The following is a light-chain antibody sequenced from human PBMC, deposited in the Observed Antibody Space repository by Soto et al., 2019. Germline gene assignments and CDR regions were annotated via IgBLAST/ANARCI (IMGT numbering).Light chain of an antibody. V-gene: IGLV2-8*02. CDR2: QVT. CDR3: MSYAGGNRFV. J-gene: IGLJ1*01. Sequence: QSVLTQPPSASRSPGQSVTISCAGTINDGGGYNYVSWYQQHPGKVPQLMIYQVTKRPSGVPDRFSASKSDTTASLTISGLQAEDEGDYYCMSYAGGNRFVFGTGTKATVL. CDR1: INDGGGYNY.